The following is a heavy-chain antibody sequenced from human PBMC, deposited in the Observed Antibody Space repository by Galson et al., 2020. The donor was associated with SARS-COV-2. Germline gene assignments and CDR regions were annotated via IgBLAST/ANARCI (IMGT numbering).Heavy chain of an antibody. Sequence: GGSLRLSCAASGFTFDRYALAWVRQAPGKGLEWISSIRNNGVRTYFADSVRGRFAISRDYSKSTVFLQMNNLRAKDTAIYYCAKDQGSDYGDQLDFWGQGTLVTVSS. CDR2: IRNNGVRT. D-gene: IGHD4-17*01. CDR3: AKDQGSDYGDQLDF. J-gene: IGHJ4*02. CDR1: GFTFDRYA. V-gene: IGHV3-23*01.